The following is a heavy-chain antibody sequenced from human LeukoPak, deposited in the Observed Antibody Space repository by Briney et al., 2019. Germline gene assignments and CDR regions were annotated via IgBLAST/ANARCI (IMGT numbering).Heavy chain of an antibody. D-gene: IGHD2-2*01. CDR1: GYTFTSYG. J-gene: IGHJ5*02. CDR3: ARDEFGPAAIRGPYNWFDP. CDR2: IIPILGIA. V-gene: IGHV1-69*04. Sequence: GASVKVSCKASGYTFTSYGISWVRQAPGQGLEWMGRIIPILGIANYAQKFQGRVTITADKSTSTAYMELSSLRSEDTAVYYCARDEFGPAAIRGPYNWFDPWGQGTLVTVSS.